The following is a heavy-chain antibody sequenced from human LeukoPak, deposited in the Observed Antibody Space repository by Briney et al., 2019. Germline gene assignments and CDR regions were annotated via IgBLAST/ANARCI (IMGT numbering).Heavy chain of an antibody. D-gene: IGHD1-26*01. J-gene: IGHJ4*02. V-gene: IGHV3-23*01. CDR3: AKTLVGATSGPDCYFVS. CDR2: VSGSGGRT. CDR1: GFTFTSYA. Sequence: PGGSLRLFCAPSGFTFTSYAMTWARHAPGKGLEWVSAVSGSGGRTDYPDSGKGRFSISRDNSKNTLYLQISSLRAEDTAIYYCAKTLVGATSGPDCYFVSWGQGTLVTVSS.